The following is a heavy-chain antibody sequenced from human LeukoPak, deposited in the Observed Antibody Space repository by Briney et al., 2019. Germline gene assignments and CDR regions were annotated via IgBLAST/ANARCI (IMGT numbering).Heavy chain of an antibody. D-gene: IGHD3-16*01. V-gene: IGHV1-69*08. J-gene: IGHJ3*02. CDR2: IIPVLGAA. CDR3: AGGERLGGASDI. CDR1: GGTFNSYT. Sequence: GSSVKVSCKASGGTFNSYTISWVRQAPGQGLEWMGRIIPVLGAADYTQKFQGRVTITADKSTKTAFMELRSLKSEDTAVYYCAGGERLGGASDIWGQGTMVTVSS.